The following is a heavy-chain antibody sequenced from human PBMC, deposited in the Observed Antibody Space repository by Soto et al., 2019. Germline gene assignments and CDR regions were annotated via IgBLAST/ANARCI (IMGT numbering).Heavy chain of an antibody. J-gene: IGHJ5*02. D-gene: IGHD2-2*02. CDR1: GGSISSYY. V-gene: IGHV4-59*01. CDR2: IYYSGST. CDR3: ARDVGYCISTSCYSWFDP. Sequence: PSETLSLTCTVSGGSISSYYWSWIRQPPGKGLGWIGYIYYSGSTNYNPSLKSRVTISVDTSKNQFSLKLSSVTAADTAVYYCARDVGYCISTSCYSWFDPWGQGTRVTVS.